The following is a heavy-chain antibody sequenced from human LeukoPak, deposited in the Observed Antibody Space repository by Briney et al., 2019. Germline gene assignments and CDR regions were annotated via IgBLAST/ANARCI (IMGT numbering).Heavy chain of an antibody. CDR3: AKGGHITMIVAPFDY. J-gene: IGHJ4*02. Sequence: GGSLRLSCAASGFTFSSYGMHWARQAPGKGLEWVAFIRYDGSNKYYADSVKGRFTISRDNSKNTLYLQMNSLRAEDTAVYYCAKGGHITMIVAPFDYWGQGTLVTVSS. V-gene: IGHV3-30*02. CDR2: IRYDGSNK. D-gene: IGHD3-22*01. CDR1: GFTFSSYG.